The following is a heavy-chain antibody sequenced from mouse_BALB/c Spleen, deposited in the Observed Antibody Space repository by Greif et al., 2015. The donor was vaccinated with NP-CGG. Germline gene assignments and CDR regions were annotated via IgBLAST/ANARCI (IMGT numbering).Heavy chain of an antibody. J-gene: IGHJ2*01. CDR3: ARDYDYDRCFDY. Sequence: EVQLVESGPGLVKPSQSLSLTCTVTGYSITSDYAWNWIRQFPENKLEWMGYISYSGSTSYNPSLKSRISITRDTSKNQCFLQLNSVTTEDTATYYCARDYDYDRCFDYWGQGTTLTVSS. CDR2: ISYSGST. CDR1: GYSITSDYA. D-gene: IGHD2-4*01. V-gene: IGHV3-2*02.